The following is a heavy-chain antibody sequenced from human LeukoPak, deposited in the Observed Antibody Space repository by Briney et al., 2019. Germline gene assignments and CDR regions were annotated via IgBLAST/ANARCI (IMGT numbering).Heavy chain of an antibody. V-gene: IGHV1-8*01. Sequence: ASVKVSCKASGYSFSTFDINWVRQAPGQGPEWMGWMNPNSGNTGYAQKFQGRVTLTRSTSMTTAYMELRSLRSDDTAVYYCARAIYGVAAYSGGLNWFDPWGQGTLVTVSS. CDR2: MNPNSGNT. CDR1: GYSFSTFD. CDR3: ARAIYGVAAYSGGLNWFDP. D-gene: IGHD6-13*01. J-gene: IGHJ5*02.